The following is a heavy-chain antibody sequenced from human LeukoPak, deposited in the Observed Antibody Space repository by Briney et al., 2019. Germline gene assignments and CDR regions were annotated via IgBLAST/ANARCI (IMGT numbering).Heavy chain of an antibody. CDR3: ARYTTGWFLDY. V-gene: IGHV3-33*08. D-gene: IGHD6-19*01. J-gene: IGHJ4*02. CDR1: GFSISSYW. Sequence: PGGSLRLSCAASGFSISSYWMSWVRQAPGKGLEWVAVIWYDGSNKYYADSVKGRFTISRDNSENTLYLQMNSLRAEDTAVYYCARYTTGWFLDYWGQGTLVTVSS. CDR2: IWYDGSNK.